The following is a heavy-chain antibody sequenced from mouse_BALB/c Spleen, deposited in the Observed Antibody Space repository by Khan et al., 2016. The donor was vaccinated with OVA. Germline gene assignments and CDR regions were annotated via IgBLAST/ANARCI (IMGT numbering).Heavy chain of an antibody. CDR3: ARDRIDY. Sequence: QVQLQQSGAELAKPGASVKMSCKASGYTFSNYWIHWVKQRPGQGLEWIGYINPSSGHTYYNQTFNDKATLTTVKSSSTAYMQLSSLTSEDSAVYYCARDRIDYWGQGTTLTVSS. J-gene: IGHJ2*01. CDR1: GYTFSNYW. V-gene: IGHV1-7*01. CDR2: INPSSGHT.